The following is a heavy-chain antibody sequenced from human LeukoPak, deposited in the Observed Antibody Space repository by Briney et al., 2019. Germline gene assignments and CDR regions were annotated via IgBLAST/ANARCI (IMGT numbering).Heavy chain of an antibody. CDR2: INHSGST. J-gene: IGHJ4*02. CDR3: ATEQLPEYYFDY. V-gene: IGHV4-34*01. Sequence: TSETLSLTCAVYGGSFSGYYWSWIRQPPGKGLEWIGEINHSGSTNYNPSLKSRVTISVDTSKNQFSLKLSSVTAADTAVYYCATEQLPEYYFDYWGQGTLVTVSS. CDR1: GGSFSGYY. D-gene: IGHD2-2*01.